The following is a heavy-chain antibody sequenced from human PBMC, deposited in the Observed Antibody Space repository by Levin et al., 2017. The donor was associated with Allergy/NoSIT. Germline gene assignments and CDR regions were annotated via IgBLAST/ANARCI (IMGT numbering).Heavy chain of an antibody. V-gene: IGHV4-34*01. CDR1: GGSFSGYY. D-gene: IGHD2-15*01. J-gene: IGHJ5*02. CDR3: ARRPGYCSGGSCYFWFDP. CDR2: INHSGST. Sequence: SQTLSLTCAVYGGSFSGYYWSWIRQPPGKGLEWIGEINHSGSTNYNPSLKSRVTISVDTSKNQFSLKLSSVTAADTAVYYCARRPGYCSGGSCYFWFDPWGQGTLVTVSS.